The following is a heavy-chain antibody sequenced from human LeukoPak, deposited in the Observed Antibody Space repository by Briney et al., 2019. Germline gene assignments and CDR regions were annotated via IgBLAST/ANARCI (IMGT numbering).Heavy chain of an antibody. D-gene: IGHD5-18*01. V-gene: IGHV3-7*03. Sequence: GGSLRLSCVASGLTVSNHWLSWVRQAPGKGLEWVANIREERGQEYYVDSVKGRFTISKNSAKNSLYLQMNTLRVEDTAMYYCASLDTAKQPLANHWGQGTLVTVSS. CDR3: ASLDTAKQPLANH. CDR1: GLTVSNHW. CDR2: IREERGQE. J-gene: IGHJ5*02.